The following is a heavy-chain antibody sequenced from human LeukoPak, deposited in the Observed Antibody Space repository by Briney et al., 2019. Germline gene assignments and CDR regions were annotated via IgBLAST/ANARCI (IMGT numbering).Heavy chain of an antibody. J-gene: IGHJ4*02. CDR3: TRDYGAD. D-gene: IGHD4-17*01. CDR2: ITSSSSFI. V-gene: IGHV3-21*04. Sequence: GGSLRLSCEASGFTFSSYSINWVRQAPGKGLEWVSSITSSSSFIYYADSVKGRFTSSRDDAKNSLYLQMNSLRAEDTAVYYCTRDYGADWGQGTLVTVSS. CDR1: GFTFSSYS.